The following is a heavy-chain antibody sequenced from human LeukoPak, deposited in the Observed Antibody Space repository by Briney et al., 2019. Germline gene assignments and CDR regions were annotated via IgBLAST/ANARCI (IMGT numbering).Heavy chain of an antibody. Sequence: PGGSLRLSCAASGFTFSSYAMSWVHQAPGKGLEWVSAISGSGGSTYYADSVKGRFTISRDNSKNTLYLQMNSLRAEDTAVYYCAIVHYYDSSGYYYLDYYYGMDVWGQGTTVTVSS. CDR3: AIVHYYDSSGYYYLDYYYGMDV. V-gene: IGHV3-23*01. CDR1: GFTFSSYA. CDR2: ISGSGGST. J-gene: IGHJ6*02. D-gene: IGHD3-22*01.